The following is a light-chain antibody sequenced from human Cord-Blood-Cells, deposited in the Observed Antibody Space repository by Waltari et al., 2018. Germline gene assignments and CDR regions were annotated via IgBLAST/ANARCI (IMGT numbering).Light chain of an antibody. Sequence: DIVMTQSPDSLAVSLGERAPTTCKSSPSVLYSSNNKNYLAWYQQKPGQPPKLLIYWASTRESGVPDRFSGSGSGTDFTLTISSLQAEDVAVYYCQQYYSTPLTFGGGTKVEIK. V-gene: IGKV4-1*01. CDR3: QQYYSTPLT. CDR1: PSVLYSSNNKNY. CDR2: WAS. J-gene: IGKJ4*01.